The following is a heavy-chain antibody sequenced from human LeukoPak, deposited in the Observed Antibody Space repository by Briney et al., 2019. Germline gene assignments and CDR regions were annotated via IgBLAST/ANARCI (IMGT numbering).Heavy chain of an antibody. CDR2: IRYDGSNK. Sequence: PGGSLRLSCAASGFTFSSYGMHWVRQAPGKGLEWVAFIRYDGSNKYSADSVKGRFTISRDNSKSTLSLQMNSLRAEDTAIYYCATYRQVLLPFESWGQGTLVTVSS. V-gene: IGHV3-30*02. J-gene: IGHJ4*02. D-gene: IGHD2-8*02. CDR3: ATYRQVLLPFES. CDR1: GFTFSSYG.